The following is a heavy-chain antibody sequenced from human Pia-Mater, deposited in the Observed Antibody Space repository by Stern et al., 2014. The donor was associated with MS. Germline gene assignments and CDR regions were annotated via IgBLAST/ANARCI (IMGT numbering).Heavy chain of an antibody. CDR3: ARSSSPSPYYYYGMDV. Sequence: VQLVESGGGVVQPGRSLRLYCAASGFTFSSYGMHWVRQAPGKGLEWVAVIWYDGSNKYYADSVKGRFTISRDNSKNTLYLQMNSLRAEDTAVYYCARSSSPSPYYYYGMDVWGQGTTVTVSS. V-gene: IGHV3-33*01. CDR1: GFTFSSYG. D-gene: IGHD6-13*01. J-gene: IGHJ6*02. CDR2: IWYDGSNK.